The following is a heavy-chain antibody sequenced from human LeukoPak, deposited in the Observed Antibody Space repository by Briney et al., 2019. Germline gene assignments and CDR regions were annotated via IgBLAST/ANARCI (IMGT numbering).Heavy chain of an antibody. V-gene: IGHV1-2*02. Sequence: GASVKVSCKASGYTFTDSYMHWVRQAPGQGLEWMGWINPNSGGTNYAQKFQGRVSMTRDTSISTAYMELSRLRSDDTAVYYCARDLGYTSSCWGQGTLVTVPS. J-gene: IGHJ4*02. CDR1: GYTFTDSY. CDR2: INPNSGGT. CDR3: ARDLGYTSSC. D-gene: IGHD6-13*01.